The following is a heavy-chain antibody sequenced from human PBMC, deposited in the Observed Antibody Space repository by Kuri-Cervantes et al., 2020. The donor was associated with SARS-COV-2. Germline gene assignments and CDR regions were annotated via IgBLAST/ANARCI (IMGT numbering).Heavy chain of an antibody. D-gene: IGHD2-2*01. J-gene: IGHJ4*02. CDR1: GFTFDDYG. Sequence: ESLKISCAASGFTFDDYGMSWVRHAPGKGLEWIGEINHSGSTNYNPSLKSGVTISVDTSKNQFSLKLSSVTAADTAVYYCARGSVVPAANDYWGQGTLVTVSS. CDR2: INHSGST. CDR3: ARGSVVPAANDY. V-gene: IGHV4-34*01.